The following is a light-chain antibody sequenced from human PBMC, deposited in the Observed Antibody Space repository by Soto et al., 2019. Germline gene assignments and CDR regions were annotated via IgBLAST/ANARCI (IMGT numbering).Light chain of an antibody. V-gene: IGKV1-27*01. CDR2: AAS. CDR1: QGISSY. CDR3: QNYYNAPET. J-gene: IGKJ1*01. Sequence: DIQMTQSPSSLSPSVGERVTITCRASQGISSYLAWYQQSPGKVPKVLIYAASTLHSGVPSRFSGSGFGTDFTLTISNVQPEDVACYSCQNYYNAPETFGQGTKVEIK.